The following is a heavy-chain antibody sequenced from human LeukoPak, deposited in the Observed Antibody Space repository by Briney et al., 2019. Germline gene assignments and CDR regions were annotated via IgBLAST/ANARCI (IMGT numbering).Heavy chain of an antibody. CDR3: ARGTMTTVTYYFDY. D-gene: IGHD4-17*01. CDR2: INHSGST. J-gene: IGHJ4*02. CDR1: GGSISSYY. V-gene: IGHV4-34*01. Sequence: SETLSLTCTVSGGSISSYYWSWIRQPPGKGLEWIGEINHSGSTNYNPSLKSRVTMSVDTSKNQFSLKLSSVTAADTAVYYCARGTMTTVTYYFDYWGQGTLVTVSS.